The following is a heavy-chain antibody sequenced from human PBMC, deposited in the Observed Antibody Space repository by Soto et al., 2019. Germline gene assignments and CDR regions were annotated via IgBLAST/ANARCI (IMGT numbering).Heavy chain of an antibody. CDR3: ARAVRRLWGYEPSLCYFDY. CDR1: GGSISSGGYY. Sequence: SETLSLTCTVSGGSISSGGYYWGWIRQHPGKGLEWIGYIYYSGSTYYNSSLKSRVTISVDTSKNQFSLKLSSVTAADTAVYYCARAVRRLWGYEPSLCYFDYWGQGTLVTVSS. CDR2: IYYSGST. J-gene: IGHJ4*02. V-gene: IGHV4-31*03. D-gene: IGHD3-10*01.